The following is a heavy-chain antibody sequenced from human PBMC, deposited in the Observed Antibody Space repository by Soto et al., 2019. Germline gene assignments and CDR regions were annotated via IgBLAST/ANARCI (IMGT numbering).Heavy chain of an antibody. CDR2: FDPEDGET. J-gene: IGHJ3*02. V-gene: IGHV1-24*01. CDR3: ATRDDSSGYQAPDI. Sequence: GAPVKVSCKVFGYTLTELSMHWVRQAPGKVFDWMGGFDPEDGETIYAQKFQGRVTMTEDTSTDTAYMELSSLRSEDTAVYYCATRDDSSGYQAPDIWGQGTMVTVSS. D-gene: IGHD3-22*01. CDR1: GYTLTELS.